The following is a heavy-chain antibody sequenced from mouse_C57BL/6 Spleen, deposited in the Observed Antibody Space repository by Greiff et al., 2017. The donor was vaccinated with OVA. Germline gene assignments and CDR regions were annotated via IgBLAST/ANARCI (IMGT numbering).Heavy chain of an antibody. J-gene: IGHJ4*01. D-gene: IGHD1-1*01. V-gene: IGHV1-15*01. CDR1: GYTFTDYE. Sequence: QVQLQQSGAELVRPGASVTLSCKASGYTFTDYEMHWVKQTPVHGLEWIGAIDPETGGTAYNQKFKGKAILTADKSSSTAYMELRSLTSEDSAVYYCTRDYYGSSHYCAMDYWGQGTSVTVSS. CDR3: TRDYYGSSHYCAMDY. CDR2: IDPETGGT.